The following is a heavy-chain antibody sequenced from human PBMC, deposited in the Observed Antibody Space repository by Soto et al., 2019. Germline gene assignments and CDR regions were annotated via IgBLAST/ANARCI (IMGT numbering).Heavy chain of an antibody. V-gene: IGHV4-30-4*08. CDR2: IYYDVII. J-gene: IGHJ5*01. D-gene: IGHD5-12*01. Sequence: SETLSLTCTVSCGSISRPDHYCNWIRQPPGKGLEWIGYIYYDVIISYNPSLKSRLAFSMDTSKNQFSLNVTSVTAADTAVYYCARVPEHSGYEMAKWFDSWGTGTLVTVSS. CDR3: ARVPEHSGYEMAKWFDS. CDR1: CGSISRPDHY.